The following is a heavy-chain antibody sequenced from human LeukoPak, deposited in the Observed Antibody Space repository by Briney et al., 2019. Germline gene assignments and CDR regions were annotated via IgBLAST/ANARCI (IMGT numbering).Heavy chain of an antibody. CDR3: ARAHGYYGSGRSFDY. CDR2: IYYSGST. J-gene: IGHJ4*02. D-gene: IGHD3-10*01. CDR1: GGSISSGGYY. Sequence: SQTLPLTCTVSGGSISSGGYYWSWIRQHTGKGLEWIGYIYYSGSTYYNPSLKSRVTISVDTSKNQFSLKLSSVTAADTAVYYCARAHGYYGSGRSFDYWGQGTLVTVSS. V-gene: IGHV4-31*03.